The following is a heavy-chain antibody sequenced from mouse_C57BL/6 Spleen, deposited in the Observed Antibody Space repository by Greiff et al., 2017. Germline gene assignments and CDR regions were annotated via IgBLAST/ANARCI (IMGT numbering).Heavy chain of an antibody. CDR1: GYTFTSYT. Sequence: QVHVKQSGAELARPGASVKMSCKASGYTFTSYTMHWVKQRPGQGLEWIGYINPSSGNTKYNQKFKDKATLTADKSSSTASMQLSSLTSEDSAVYDCARSGDYDEGGFAYWGQGTLVTVSA. J-gene: IGHJ3*01. CDR2: INPSSGNT. CDR3: ARSGDYDEGGFAY. V-gene: IGHV1-4*01. D-gene: IGHD2-4*01.